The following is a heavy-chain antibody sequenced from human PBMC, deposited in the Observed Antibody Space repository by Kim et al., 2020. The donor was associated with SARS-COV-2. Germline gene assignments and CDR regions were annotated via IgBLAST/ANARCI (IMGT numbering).Heavy chain of an antibody. CDR2: ISGSGDIT. CDR1: GFTFSSYA. Sequence: RGSLRLSCAASGFTFSSYAMTWVRQAPGQGLEWVSTISGSGDITYTADSVKGRFTISRDNSQNLVYLQMNSLRDGDTATYYCAKRSWIGHEGATWFDTWG. D-gene: IGHD3-3*01. V-gene: IGHV3-23*01. CDR3: AKRSWIGHEGATWFDT. J-gene: IGHJ5*01.